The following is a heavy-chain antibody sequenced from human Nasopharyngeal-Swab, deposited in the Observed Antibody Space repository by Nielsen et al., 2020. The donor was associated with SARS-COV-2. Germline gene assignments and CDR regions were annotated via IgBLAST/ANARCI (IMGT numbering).Heavy chain of an antibody. CDR1: GYTFTSYG. J-gene: IGHJ3*02. Sequence: ASVKVSCKASGYTFTSYGISWVRQAPGQGLEWMGIINPSGGSTSYAQKFQGRVTMTRDTSTSTVYMELSSLRSEDTAVYYCARERTVTTAGDAFDIWGQGTMVTVSS. V-gene: IGHV1-46*01. CDR3: ARERTVTTAGDAFDI. CDR2: INPSGGST. D-gene: IGHD4-17*01.